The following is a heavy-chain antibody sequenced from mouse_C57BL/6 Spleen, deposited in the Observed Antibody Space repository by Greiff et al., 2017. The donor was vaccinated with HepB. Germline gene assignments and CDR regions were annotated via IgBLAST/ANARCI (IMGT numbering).Heavy chain of an antibody. CDR2: IYPRSGNT. D-gene: IGHD2-4*01. J-gene: IGHJ4*01. CDR1: GYTFTSYG. V-gene: IGHV1-81*01. Sequence: QVQLKESGAELARPGASVKLSCKASGYTFTSYGISWVKQRTGQGLEWIGEIYPRSGNTYSNEKFKGKATLTADKSSSTAYMELRSLTSEDSAVYFCARFDYDERNAMDYWGQGTSVTVSS. CDR3: ARFDYDERNAMDY.